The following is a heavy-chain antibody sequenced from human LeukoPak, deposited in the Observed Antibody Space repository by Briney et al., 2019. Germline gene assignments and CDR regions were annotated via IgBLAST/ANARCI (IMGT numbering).Heavy chain of an antibody. Sequence: SQTPSLTCTVSGGSISSGDYYWSWIRQPPGKGLEWIGYIYYSGSTYYNPSLKSRVTISVDTSKNQFSLKLSSVTAADTAVYYCARAVNYDFWSMLRRFDPWGQGTLVTVSS. V-gene: IGHV4-30-4*01. CDR1: GGSISSGDYY. CDR3: ARAVNYDFWSMLRRFDP. D-gene: IGHD3-3*01. CDR2: IYYSGST. J-gene: IGHJ5*02.